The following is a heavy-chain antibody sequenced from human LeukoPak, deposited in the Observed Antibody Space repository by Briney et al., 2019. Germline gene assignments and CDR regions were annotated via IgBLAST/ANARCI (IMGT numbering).Heavy chain of an antibody. D-gene: IGHD2-21*01. CDR2: IKQDGREK. CDR3: ARDIDRYYADY. V-gene: IGHV3-7*01. J-gene: IGHJ4*02. Sequence: PGGSLRLSCAASGFIFSGYWMSWVRQAPGKGLEWVANIKQDGREKYYVDSVKGRFTISRDNAKSSLYLQLNSLRAEDTAVYYCARDIDRYYADYWGQGTLVTVSS. CDR1: GFIFSGYW.